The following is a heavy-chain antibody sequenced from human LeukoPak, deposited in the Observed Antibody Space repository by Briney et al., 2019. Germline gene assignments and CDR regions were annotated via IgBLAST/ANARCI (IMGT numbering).Heavy chain of an antibody. CDR3: ASGGSSFLFDY. CDR1: GGSISSGSYY. V-gene: IGHV4-61*02. J-gene: IGHJ4*02. D-gene: IGHD1-26*01. Sequence: PSETLSLTCTVSGGSISSGSYYWSWIRQPAGKGLEWIGRIYTSGSTNYNPSLKSRVTISVDTSKNQFPLKLSSVTAADTAVYYCASGGSSFLFDYWGQGTLVTVSS. CDR2: IYTSGST.